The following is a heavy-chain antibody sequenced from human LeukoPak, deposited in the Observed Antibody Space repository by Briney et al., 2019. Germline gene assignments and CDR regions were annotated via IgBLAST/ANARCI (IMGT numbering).Heavy chain of an antibody. CDR1: GFSFSGYS. CDR3: VRDNLENQWLERSY. D-gene: IGHD6-19*01. J-gene: IGHJ4*02. Sequence: PGGSLRLSCAASGFSFSGYSMNWVRQAPGKGLEWVSQISASETSIKYADSVRGRFTISRDNVKNSVYLQMNSLRAEDTAIYYCVRDNLENQWLERSYWGQGTLVTVSS. V-gene: IGHV3-48*01. CDR2: ISASETSI.